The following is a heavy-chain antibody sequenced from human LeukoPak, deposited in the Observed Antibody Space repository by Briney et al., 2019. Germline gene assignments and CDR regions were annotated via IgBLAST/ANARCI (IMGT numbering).Heavy chain of an antibody. D-gene: IGHD5-12*01. CDR1: GFTFSSYS. CDR3: AKDGAWLRFDD. CDR2: ISPGGGPT. V-gene: IGHV3-23*01. J-gene: IGHJ4*02. Sequence: GGSLRLSCAASGFTFSSYSMNWVRQAAGKGLEWVSGISPGGGPTYYADSVKGRLTISRDDSKNTLYLQMRNLRAEDTAVYYCAKDGAWLRFDDWGQGILVTVSS.